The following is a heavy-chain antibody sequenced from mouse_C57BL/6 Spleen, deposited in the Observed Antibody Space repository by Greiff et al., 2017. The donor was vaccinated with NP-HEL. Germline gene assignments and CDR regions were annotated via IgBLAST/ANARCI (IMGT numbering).Heavy chain of an antibody. CDR1: GFSLTSYG. Sequence: VQVVESGPGLVAPSQSLSITCTVSGFSLTSYGVSWVRQPPGTGLEWLGVIWGDGSTNYHSALISRLSISKDNSKSQVILKLNDLQTDDTATYYCAKPVITTVVADWYFDVWGTGTTVTVSS. J-gene: IGHJ1*03. V-gene: IGHV2-3*01. CDR3: AKPVITTVVADWYFDV. D-gene: IGHD1-1*01. CDR2: IWGDGST.